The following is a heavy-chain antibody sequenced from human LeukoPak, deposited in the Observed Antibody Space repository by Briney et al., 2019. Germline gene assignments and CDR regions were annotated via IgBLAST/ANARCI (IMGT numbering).Heavy chain of an antibody. CDR3: ARVTGYMIEDYFDY. Sequence: SETLSLTCAVYGVSFSGYYWSWIRQTAGKGLERIGRIYTSGSTNYNPSLRGRVTISVDTSKNQFSLKLRSVTAADTAVYYCARVTGYMIEDYFDYWGQGTLVTVSS. D-gene: IGHD3-22*01. V-gene: IGHV4-59*10. CDR2: IYTSGST. CDR1: GVSFSGYY. J-gene: IGHJ4*02.